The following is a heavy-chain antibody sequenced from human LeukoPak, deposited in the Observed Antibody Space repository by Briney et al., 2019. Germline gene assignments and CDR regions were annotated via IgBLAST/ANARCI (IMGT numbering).Heavy chain of an antibody. V-gene: IGHV4-34*01. CDR2: INHSGST. J-gene: IGHJ4*02. Sequence: PSETLSLTCAVYGGSFSGYYWSWLRQPPGKGLEWIGEINHSGSTNYNPSLKSRVTISVDTSKNQFSLKLSSVTAADTAVYYCASVDSSGYWQGGYYFDYWGQGTLVTVSS. D-gene: IGHD3-22*01. CDR1: GGSFSGYY. CDR3: ASVDSSGYWQGGYYFDY.